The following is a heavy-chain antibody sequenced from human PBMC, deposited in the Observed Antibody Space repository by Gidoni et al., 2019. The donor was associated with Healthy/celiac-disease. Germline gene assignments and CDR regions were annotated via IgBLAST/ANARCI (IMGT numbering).Heavy chain of an antibody. CDR1: GFTFSSYG. D-gene: IGHD6-19*01. V-gene: IGHV3-30*18. J-gene: IGHJ4*02. CDR2: ISYDGSNK. CDR3: AKGLGSSGSSHY. Sequence: QVQLVESGGGVVQPGRSLRLSCAASGFTFSSYGMHWVRQAPGKGLEWVAVISYDGSNKYYADSVKGRFTISRDNSKNTLYLQMNSLRAEDTAVYYCAKGLGSSGSSHYWGQGTLVTVSS.